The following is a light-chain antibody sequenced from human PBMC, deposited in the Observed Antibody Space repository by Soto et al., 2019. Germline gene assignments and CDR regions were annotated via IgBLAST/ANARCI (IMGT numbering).Light chain of an antibody. CDR3: MEALQTPVT. CDR1: QSLLHSNGYNY. V-gene: IGKV2-28*01. Sequence: DIVMTQSPLSLSVTPGEPASISCRSSQSLLHSNGYNYLDWYLQKPGQSPQLLIYLGSNRASGVPDRFSGSGSGTDFTLKISRVEAEDVGVYYCMEALQTPVTFGQGTGLEIK. J-gene: IGKJ5*01. CDR2: LGS.